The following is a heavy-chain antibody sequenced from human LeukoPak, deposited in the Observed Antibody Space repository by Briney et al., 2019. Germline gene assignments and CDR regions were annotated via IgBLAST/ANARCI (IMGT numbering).Heavy chain of an antibody. D-gene: IGHD2-2*01. J-gene: IGHJ4*02. CDR3: ATQYCSSTTCYPYWVDY. V-gene: IGHV1-18*01. Sequence: DSVKVSCKASGYTFSSYGISWVRQAHGQGLELMGWISAYNGNTNYAQKHQGRVTMTTDTSTSTAYMELRSLRSDDTAVYYCATQYCSSTTCYPYWVDYWGQGTLVTVSS. CDR1: GYTFSSYG. CDR2: ISAYNGNT.